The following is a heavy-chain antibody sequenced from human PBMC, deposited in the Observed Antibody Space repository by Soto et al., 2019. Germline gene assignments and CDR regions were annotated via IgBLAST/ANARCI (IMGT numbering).Heavy chain of an antibody. V-gene: IGHV4-30-2*02. J-gene: IGHJ4*02. CDR3: ASQYYYDSSGSQTFDY. CDR1: GGSISSGGYS. Sequence: PSETLSLTCAVSGGSISSGGYSWSWIRQPPGKGLEWIGYIYYSGSTYYNPSLKSRVTLSVDTSKNQFSLKLSSVTAADTAVYYCASQYYYDSSGSQTFDYWGQGTQVTVSS. CDR2: IYYSGST. D-gene: IGHD3-22*01.